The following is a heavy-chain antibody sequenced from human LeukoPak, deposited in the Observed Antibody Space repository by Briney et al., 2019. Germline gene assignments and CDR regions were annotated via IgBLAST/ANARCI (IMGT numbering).Heavy chain of an antibody. CDR3: ARDLYYYGMDV. Sequence: PGRSLGLSCAASGFTVSSNYMSWVRQAPGKGLEWVSVIYSGGSTYYADSVKGRFTISRDNSKNTLYLQMNSLRAEDTAVYYCARDLYYYGMDVWGQGTTVTVSS. V-gene: IGHV3-66*01. CDR1: GFTVSSNY. J-gene: IGHJ6*02. CDR2: IYSGGST.